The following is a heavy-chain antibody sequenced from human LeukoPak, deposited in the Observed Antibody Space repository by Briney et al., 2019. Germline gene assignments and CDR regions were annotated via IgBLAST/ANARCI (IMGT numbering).Heavy chain of an antibody. CDR2: IYHSGST. Sequence: SETLSLTCTVSGYSISSGYYWGWIRQPPGKGLEWIGSIYHSGSTYYNPSLKSRVTISVDTSKNQFSQKLSSVTAADTAVYYCARPSNRGDAFDIWGQGTMVTVSS. J-gene: IGHJ3*02. CDR1: GYSISSGYY. CDR3: ARPSNRGDAFDI. V-gene: IGHV4-38-2*02. D-gene: IGHD2/OR15-2a*01.